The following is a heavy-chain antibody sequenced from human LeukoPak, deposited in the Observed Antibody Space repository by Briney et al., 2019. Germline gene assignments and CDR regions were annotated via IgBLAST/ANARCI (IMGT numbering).Heavy chain of an antibody. Sequence: SETLSLTCTVSGGSISSGSYCWSWIRQPAGKGLEWIGRIYTSGSTNYNPSLKSRVTISVETSKNEFSLKLRSVTAADTAVYYCARVTGYRIEDSFDYWGQGTLVTVSS. CDR1: GGSISSGSYC. V-gene: IGHV4-61*02. D-gene: IGHD6-13*01. J-gene: IGHJ4*02. CDR3: ARVTGYRIEDSFDY. CDR2: IYTSGST.